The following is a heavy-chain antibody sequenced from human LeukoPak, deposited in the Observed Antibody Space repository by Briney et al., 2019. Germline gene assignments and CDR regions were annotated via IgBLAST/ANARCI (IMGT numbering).Heavy chain of an antibody. J-gene: IGHJ4*02. CDR3: ASGPYSSSYFAS. V-gene: IGHV4-4*07. CDR2: IYTSGST. D-gene: IGHD6-13*01. CDR1: GGSISSXX. Sequence: VSGGSISSXXRSWIRQPXGXXLEWIGRIYTSGSTNYNPSLKSRVTMSVDTSKNQFSLKLSSVTAADTAVYYCASGPYSSSYFASWGQGTMVTVSS.